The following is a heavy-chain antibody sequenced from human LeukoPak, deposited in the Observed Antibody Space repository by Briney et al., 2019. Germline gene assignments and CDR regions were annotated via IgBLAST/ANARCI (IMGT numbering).Heavy chain of an antibody. CDR1: GFTFSTYP. J-gene: IGHJ4*02. CDR2: ISYDGSNK. Sequence: GKSLRLSYAASGFTFSTYPMHWVRQAPGKGLEWVAVISYDGSNKYYADSVKGRFTISRDNSRNTLYLQMNSLRTEDTAVYYCARPTPVSTIFEYYFDFWGQGTLVTVSS. CDR3: ARPTPVSTIFEYYFDF. D-gene: IGHD4-11*01. V-gene: IGHV3-30-3*01.